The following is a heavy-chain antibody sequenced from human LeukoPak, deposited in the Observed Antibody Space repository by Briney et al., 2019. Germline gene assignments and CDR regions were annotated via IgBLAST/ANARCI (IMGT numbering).Heavy chain of an antibody. CDR2: ISDSGVIS. V-gene: IGHV3-23*01. Sequence: SGGSLRLSCASSGFTFSGYAMTWVRQAPGKGLVWVAVISDSGVISHDAESVKGRFTISRDNSKNTLYLQMNSLRVEDTAVYYCAKYISGYAPNFDDWGQGTLVTVSS. CDR1: GFTFSGYA. CDR3: AKYISGYAPNFDD. D-gene: IGHD5-12*01. J-gene: IGHJ4*02.